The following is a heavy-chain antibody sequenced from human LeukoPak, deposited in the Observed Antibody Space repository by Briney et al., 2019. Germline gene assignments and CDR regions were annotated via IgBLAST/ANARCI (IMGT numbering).Heavy chain of an antibody. CDR1: GGSISSYY. V-gene: IGHV4-59*08. J-gene: IGHJ4*02. CDR3: ARGKLRYFDWLLYY. CDR2: IYYSGST. D-gene: IGHD3-9*01. Sequence: SETLSLTCTVSGGSISSYYWSWTRQLPGKGLEWIGYIYYSGSTNYNPSLKSRVTISVDTSKNQFSLKLSSVTAADTAVYYCARGKLRYFDWLLYYWGQGTLVTVSS.